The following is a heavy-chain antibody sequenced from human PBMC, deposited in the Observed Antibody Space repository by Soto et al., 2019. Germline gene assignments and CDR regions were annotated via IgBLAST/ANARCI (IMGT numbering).Heavy chain of an antibody. CDR1: GFTFXSYA. CDR2: ISYDGSNK. D-gene: IGHD6-13*01. J-gene: IGHJ4*02. Sequence: GGSLRLSCASSGFTFXSYAMHLVRQAPGKGLEWVAVISYDGSNKYYADSVKGRFTISRDNSKNTLYLQMNSLRAEDTAVYYCAREQQLEPIVIPSPFDYWGQGTLVTVSS. V-gene: IGHV3-30-3*01. CDR3: AREQQLEPIVIPSPFDY.